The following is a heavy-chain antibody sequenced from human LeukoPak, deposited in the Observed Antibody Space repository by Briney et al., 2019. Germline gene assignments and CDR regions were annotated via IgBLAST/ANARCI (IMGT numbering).Heavy chain of an antibody. J-gene: IGHJ5*02. Sequence: SVKLSCKASGATFSSYAISWLRQAPGQGLEWMGRIIPILGIANYAQKFQGRVTITAAKSTSTAYMELSSLRSEDTAVYYCARNWFAPWGQGTLVTVSS. V-gene: IGHV1-69*04. CDR3: ARNWFAP. CDR2: IIPILGIA. CDR1: GATFSSYA.